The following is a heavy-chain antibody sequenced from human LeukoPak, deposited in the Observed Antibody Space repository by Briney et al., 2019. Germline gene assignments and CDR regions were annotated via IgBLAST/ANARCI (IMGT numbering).Heavy chain of an antibody. V-gene: IGHV4-34*01. D-gene: IGHD3-16*02. CDR3: ARGGRRGYDYVWGSYRLDY. Sequence: SETLSLTCAVYGGSFSGSYWSWIRQPPGKGLEWIGEINHSGSTNYNPSLKSRVTISVDTSKNQFSLKLSSVTAADTAVYYCARGGRRGYDYVWGSYRLDYWGQGTLVTVSS. J-gene: IGHJ4*02. CDR2: INHSGST. CDR1: GGSFSGSY.